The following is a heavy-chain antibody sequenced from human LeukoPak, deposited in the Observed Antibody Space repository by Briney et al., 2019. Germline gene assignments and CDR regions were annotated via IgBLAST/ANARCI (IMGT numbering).Heavy chain of an antibody. Sequence: GGSLRLSCAASGFTVSSNYMSWVRQAPGKGLEWVSVIYSGGSTYYADSVKGRFTISRDNSKNTLYLQMNSLRAEDTAAYYCARYYYDNTGLDYRGQGTLVTVSS. V-gene: IGHV3-66*01. J-gene: IGHJ4*02. CDR3: ARYYYDNTGLDY. CDR2: IYSGGST. D-gene: IGHD3-22*01. CDR1: GFTVSSNY.